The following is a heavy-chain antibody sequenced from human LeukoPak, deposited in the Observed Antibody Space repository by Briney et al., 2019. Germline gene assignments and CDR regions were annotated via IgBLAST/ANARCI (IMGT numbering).Heavy chain of an antibody. Sequence: PSETLTLTCTVSGGSISSYNWSWIRQPPGKGLEWIGYIYYSGSTNYNPSLKSRVTISVDSSKNQFSLKLSSVTPSDTAVYYCARGGYYGSGNDFRFDLWGQGTLVTVSS. CDR2: IYYSGST. CDR1: GGSISSYN. D-gene: IGHD3-10*01. J-gene: IGHJ5*02. V-gene: IGHV4-59*01. CDR3: ARGGYYGSGNDFRFDL.